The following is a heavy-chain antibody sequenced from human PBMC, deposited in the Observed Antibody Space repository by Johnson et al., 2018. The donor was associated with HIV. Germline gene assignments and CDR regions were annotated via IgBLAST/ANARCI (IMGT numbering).Heavy chain of an antibody. CDR2: ISGSGGST. Sequence: MQLVESGGGLVQPGGSLRLSCAASGFTFSSYAMSWVRQAPGKGLEWVSAISGSGGSTYYADSVKGRFTISRDNSKNTLYLQMNSLRAEDTAVYYCVLQFLEWLSSDAFDIWGQGTMVTVSS. J-gene: IGHJ3*02. V-gene: IGHV3-23*04. CDR1: GFTFSSYA. D-gene: IGHD3-3*01. CDR3: VLQFLEWLSSDAFDI.